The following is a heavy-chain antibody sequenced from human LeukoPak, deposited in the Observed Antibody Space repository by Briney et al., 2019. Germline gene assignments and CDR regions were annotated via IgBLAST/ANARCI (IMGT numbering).Heavy chain of an antibody. J-gene: IGHJ4*02. D-gene: IGHD3-22*01. Sequence: SVKVSCKASGGTFSSYAISWVRQAPGQGLEWMGRIIPIFGTANYAQKFQGRVTITTDESTSTAYMELSSLRSEDTAVYYCAISYYYDSSGYLVDYWGQGTLVTVSS. CDR2: IIPIFGTA. CDR3: AISYYYDSSGYLVDY. CDR1: GGTFSSYA. V-gene: IGHV1-69*05.